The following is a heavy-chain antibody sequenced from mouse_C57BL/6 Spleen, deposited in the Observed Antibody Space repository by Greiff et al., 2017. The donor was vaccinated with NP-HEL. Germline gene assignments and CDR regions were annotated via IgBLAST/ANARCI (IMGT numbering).Heavy chain of an antibody. Sequence: VQLQQSGAELVRPGTSVKVSCKASGYAFTNYLIEWVKQRPGQGLEWIGVINPGSGGTNYNEKFKGKATLTADKSSSTAYIQLSSLTSEDSAVYFCARDAMDYWGQGTSVTVSS. CDR2: INPGSGGT. J-gene: IGHJ4*01. CDR3: ARDAMDY. V-gene: IGHV1-54*01. CDR1: GYAFTNYL.